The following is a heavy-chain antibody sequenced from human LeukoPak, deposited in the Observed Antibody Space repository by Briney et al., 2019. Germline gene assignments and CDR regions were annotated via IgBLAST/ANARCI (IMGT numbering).Heavy chain of an antibody. CDR3: ARAPGVGGGPVAGTNWFDP. CDR1: GFTFDDYA. V-gene: IGHV3-9*01. Sequence: PGGSLRLSCAASGFTFDDYAMHWVRQAPGKGLEWVSGISWNSGSIGYADSVKGRFTISRDNAKNSLYLQMNSLRAEDTAVYYCARAPGVGGGPVAGTNWFDPWGQGTLVTVSS. CDR2: ISWNSGSI. D-gene: IGHD6-19*01. J-gene: IGHJ5*02.